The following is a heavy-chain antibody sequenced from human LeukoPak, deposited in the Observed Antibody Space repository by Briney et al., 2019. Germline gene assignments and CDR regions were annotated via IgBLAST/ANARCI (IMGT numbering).Heavy chain of an antibody. V-gene: IGHV4-30-4*01. Sequence: SQTLSLTCTVSGGSISSGDYYWSWIRQPPGRGLEFIGYIYYSGNTYYNPSLKSRVTISVDTSKNQFSLKLSSVTAADTAVYYCASWPESEAYFDYWGQGTLVTVSS. CDR1: GGSISSGDYY. CDR3: ASWPESEAYFDY. CDR2: IYYSGNT. J-gene: IGHJ4*02.